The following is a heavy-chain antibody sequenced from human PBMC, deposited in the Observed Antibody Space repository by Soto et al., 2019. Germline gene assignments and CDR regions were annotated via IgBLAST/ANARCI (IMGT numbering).Heavy chain of an antibody. V-gene: IGHV3-30*18. Sequence: QVQLVESGGGVVQPGRSLRLSCAASGFTFSSYGMHWVRQAPGKGLEWVAVISYDGSNKYYADSVKGRFTISRDNSKNTLYLQMNSLRAEDTAVYYCAKDITGRDGYNPWDYWGQGTLVTVSS. CDR3: AKDITGRDGYNPWDY. CDR2: ISYDGSNK. D-gene: IGHD1-20*01. J-gene: IGHJ4*02. CDR1: GFTFSSYG.